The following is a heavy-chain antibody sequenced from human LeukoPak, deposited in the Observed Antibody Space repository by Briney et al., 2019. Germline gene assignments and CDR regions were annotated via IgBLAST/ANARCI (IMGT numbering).Heavy chain of an antibody. V-gene: IGHV4-59*01. CDR3: ARDQITMIVMAGRDADAFDI. CDR2: IYYSGST. J-gene: IGHJ3*02. Sequence: SETLSLTCTVSGGSISSYYWSWIRQPPGKGLEWIGCIYYSGSTDYNPSLKSRVTISVDTSKNQFSLKLSSVTAADTAVYYCARDQITMIVMAGRDADAFDIWGQGTMVTVSS. CDR1: GGSISSYY. D-gene: IGHD3-22*01.